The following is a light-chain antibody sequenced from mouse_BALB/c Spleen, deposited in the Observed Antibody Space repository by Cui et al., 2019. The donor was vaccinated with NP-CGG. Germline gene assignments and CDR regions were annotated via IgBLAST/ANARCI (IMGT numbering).Light chain of an antibody. J-gene: IGLJ1*01. CDR1: TGAVTTSNY. CDR3: ALWYSNHWV. CDR2: GTN. Sequence: QAVLTHEPAITTSSGETFSLTSRSSTGAVTTSNYANWVQEKPDHLFTGLIGGTNNRAPGVPARFSGSLIGDKAALTITGAQTEDEAIYFCALWYSNHWVFGGGTKLTVL. V-gene: IGLV1*01.